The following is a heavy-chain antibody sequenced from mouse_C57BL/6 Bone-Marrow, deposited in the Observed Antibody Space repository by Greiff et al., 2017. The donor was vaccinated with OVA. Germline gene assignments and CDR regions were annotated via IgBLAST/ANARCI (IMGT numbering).Heavy chain of an antibody. CDR3: ARFTTVVALHWYFEV. J-gene: IGHJ1*03. Sequence: VQLQQPGAELVKPGASVKMSCKASGYTFTSYWLTWVKQRPGQGLEWIGDIYPGSGSTNYNEKFKSKATLTVDTSSSTAYMQLSSLTSEDSAVYYCARFTTVVALHWYFEVWGTGTTVTVAS. V-gene: IGHV1-55*01. D-gene: IGHD1-1*01. CDR2: IYPGSGST. CDR1: GYTFTSYW.